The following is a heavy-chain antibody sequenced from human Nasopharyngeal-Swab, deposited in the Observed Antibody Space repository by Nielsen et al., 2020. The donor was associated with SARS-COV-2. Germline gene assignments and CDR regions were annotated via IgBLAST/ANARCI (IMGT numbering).Heavy chain of an antibody. CDR3: ARHVRSITIFGVVTDYGMDV. J-gene: IGHJ6*02. V-gene: IGHV4-4*02. CDR2: IHHTGTT. Sequence: SETLSLTCAVSGASISSHYWWSWVRQPPGKGLEWIAEIHHTGTTNYYPSLKSRLTISLDKSKNQFSLKLSSVTAADTALYYCARHVRSITIFGVVTDYGMDVWGQGTTVTISS. CDR1: GASISSHYW. D-gene: IGHD3-3*01.